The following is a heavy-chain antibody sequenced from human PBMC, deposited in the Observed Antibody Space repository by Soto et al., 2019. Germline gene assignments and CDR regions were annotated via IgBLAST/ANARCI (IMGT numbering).Heavy chain of an antibody. Sequence: GGSLRLSCAASGFTFSSYSMNWVRQAPGKGLEWVSSISSSSSYIYYAGSVKGRFTISRDNAKNSLYLQMNSLSAEDRAVYYCASERINFGVKYGMDVWGQGTTVTVSS. J-gene: IGHJ6*02. V-gene: IGHV3-21*01. CDR3: ASERINFGVKYGMDV. D-gene: IGHD1-1*01. CDR2: ISSSSSYI. CDR1: GFTFSSYS.